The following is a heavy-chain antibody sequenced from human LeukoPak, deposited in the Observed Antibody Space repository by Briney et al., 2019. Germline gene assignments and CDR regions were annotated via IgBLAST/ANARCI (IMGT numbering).Heavy chain of an antibody. V-gene: IGHV3-23*01. Sequence: GGSLRLSCAASGFSVSSRAMSWVRQAPGKGLEWVSTISNSGYNTWYADSVKGRFTISRDNSQNTLYLQMSSLRAEDTALYYCARHDGSSFIYYIDHWGQGALVTVSS. CDR2: ISNSGYNT. D-gene: IGHD1-26*01. CDR3: ARHDGSSFIYYIDH. CDR1: GFSVSSRA. J-gene: IGHJ4*02.